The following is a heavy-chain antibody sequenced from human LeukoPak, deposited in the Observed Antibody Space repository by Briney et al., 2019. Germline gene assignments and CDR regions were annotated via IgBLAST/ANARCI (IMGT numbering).Heavy chain of an antibody. CDR3: ARDRNYDSSLDY. V-gene: IGHV3-21*06. CDR2: ISSSSSYI. D-gene: IGHD3-22*01. CDR1: GFTFRSHS. J-gene: IGHJ4*02. Sequence: GGSLRLSCAASGFTFRSHSMNWVRQAPGKGLEWVSSISSSSSYIYYGDSVKGRFTNSRDNAKNSLYLQMNSLRAEDTAVYYCARDRNYDSSLDYWGQGTLVTVSS.